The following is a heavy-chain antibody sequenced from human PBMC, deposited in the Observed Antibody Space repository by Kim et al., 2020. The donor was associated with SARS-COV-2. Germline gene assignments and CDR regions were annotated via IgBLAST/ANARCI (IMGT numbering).Heavy chain of an antibody. V-gene: IGHV3-53*01. CDR3: TRGFDYLDV. J-gene: IGHJ6*03. D-gene: IGHD3-10*01. Sequence: TTYIESVKGRFTISRDTAKNIVFLQMNSLTGEDTALYYCTRGFDYLDVWGKGTSVTVSS. CDR2: T.